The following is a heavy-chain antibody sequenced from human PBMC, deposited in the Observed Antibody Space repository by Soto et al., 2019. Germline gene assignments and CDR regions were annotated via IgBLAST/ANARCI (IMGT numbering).Heavy chain of an antibody. CDR1: GFTFSSYS. CDR3: AGAGSAVALDY. CDR2: ISSSSSYI. J-gene: IGHJ4*02. D-gene: IGHD2-15*01. V-gene: IGHV3-21*01. Sequence: EVQLVESGGGLVKPGGSLRLSCAASGFTFSSYSMNWVRQAPGKGLEWVSSISSSSSYIYYADSVKGRFTISRDNAESSRYLQKNSLRAEETGVYDCAGAGSAVALDYWGQGTLVTVSS.